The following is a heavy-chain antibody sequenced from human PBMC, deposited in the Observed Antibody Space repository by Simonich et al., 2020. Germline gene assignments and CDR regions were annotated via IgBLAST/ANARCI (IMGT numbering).Heavy chain of an antibody. CDR3: ARDYSNYDAFDI. CDR1: GFTYSSYW. V-gene: IGHV3-74*01. CDR2: INRDGSST. D-gene: IGHD4-4*01. J-gene: IGHJ3*02. Sequence: EVQLVESGGGLVQPGGSLRLSCAASGFTYSSYWMHWVRQAPGKGLVWVYRINRDGSSTSYAGSGKGRFTISRDNAKNTLYLQMNSLRAEDTAVYYCARDYSNYDAFDIWGQGTMVTVSS.